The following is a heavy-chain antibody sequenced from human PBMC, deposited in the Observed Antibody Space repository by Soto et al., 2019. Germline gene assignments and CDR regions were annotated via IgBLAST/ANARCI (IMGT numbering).Heavy chain of an antibody. CDR3: ARGFLNTITAFDY. D-gene: IGHD1-1*01. CDR2: IYYSGST. Sequence: SETLSLTCTVSGGSISSYYWSWIRQPPGKGLEWLGCIYYSGSTNYNPSLKSRVTISVDTSKNQFSLELSSVTAADTAVYYCARGFLNTITAFDYWGQGTLVTVSS. CDR1: GGSISSYY. J-gene: IGHJ4*02. V-gene: IGHV4-59*01.